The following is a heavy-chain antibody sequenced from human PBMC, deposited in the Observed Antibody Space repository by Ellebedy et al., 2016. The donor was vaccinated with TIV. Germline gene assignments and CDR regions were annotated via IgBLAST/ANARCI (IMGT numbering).Heavy chain of an antibody. CDR2: ISGSGGST. D-gene: IGHD3-3*01. V-gene: IGHV3-23*01. J-gene: IGHJ4*02. Sequence: GGSLRLXXAASGFTFSSYAMSWVRQAPGKGLEWVSAISGSGGSTFYADSVKGRFTISRDNSKNTLYLQMNSLRAEDTAVYYCVKDQLMTIFGITIKLYFDYWGQGTLVTVSS. CDR1: GFTFSSYA. CDR3: VKDQLMTIFGITIKLYFDY.